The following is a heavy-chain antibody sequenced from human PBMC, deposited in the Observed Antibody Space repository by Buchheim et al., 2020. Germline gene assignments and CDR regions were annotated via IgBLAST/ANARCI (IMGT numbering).Heavy chain of an antibody. D-gene: IGHD2-2*01. CDR1: GFTFSSYS. CDR3: ARDSIVVVPAAIYGMDV. V-gene: IGHV3-48*04. CDR2: ISSSSSTI. J-gene: IGHJ6*02. Sequence: EVQLVESGGGLVQPGGSLRLSCAASGFTFSSYSMNWVRQAPGKGLEWVSYISSSSSTIYYADSVKGRFSISRDNAKNSLYLQMNSLRAEDTAVYYCARDSIVVVPAAIYGMDVWGQGTT.